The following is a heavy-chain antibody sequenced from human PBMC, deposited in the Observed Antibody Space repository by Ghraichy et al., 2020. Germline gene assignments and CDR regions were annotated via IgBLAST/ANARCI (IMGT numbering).Heavy chain of an antibody. V-gene: IGHV3-23*01. Sequence: GESLRLSCAASGFTFSSYAMSWVRQAPGKGLEWVSAISGSGGSTYYADSVKGRFTISRDNSKNTLYLQMNSLRAEDTAVYYCAKSDNAWIQLWLDYWGQGTLVTVSS. CDR2: ISGSGGST. D-gene: IGHD5-18*01. CDR3: AKSDNAWIQLWLDY. J-gene: IGHJ4*02. CDR1: GFTFSSYA.